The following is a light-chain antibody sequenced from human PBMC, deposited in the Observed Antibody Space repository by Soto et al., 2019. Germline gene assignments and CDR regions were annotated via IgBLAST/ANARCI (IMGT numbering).Light chain of an antibody. Sequence: NFMLTQPHSVSESPGKTVTISCTRSSGSIASNYVQWYQQRPGSSPTTVIYQDNQRPSGVPDRFSGSFDSSSNSASLTISGLKTEDEADYYCQSYDSGSVVFGGGTKVTVL. CDR2: QDN. J-gene: IGLJ2*01. CDR1: SGSIASNY. V-gene: IGLV6-57*01. CDR3: QSYDSGSVV.